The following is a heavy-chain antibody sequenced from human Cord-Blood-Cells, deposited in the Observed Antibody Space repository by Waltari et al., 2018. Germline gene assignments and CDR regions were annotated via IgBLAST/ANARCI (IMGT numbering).Heavy chain of an antibody. CDR3: ARECGGDCYYYYYYGMDV. Sequence: QVQLVQSGAEVKKPGSSVKVSCKASGGTFSSYAISWVRQAPGQGLEWMGGIIPIFGTANYAQKFQGRVTMTADESTSTAYMELSSLRSEDTAVYYCARECGGDCYYYYYYGMDVWGQGTTVTVSS. J-gene: IGHJ6*02. V-gene: IGHV1-69*01. CDR2: IIPIFGTA. D-gene: IGHD2-21*02. CDR1: GGTFSSYA.